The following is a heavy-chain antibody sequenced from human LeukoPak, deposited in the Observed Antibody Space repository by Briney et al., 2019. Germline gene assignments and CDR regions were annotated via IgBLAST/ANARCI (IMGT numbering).Heavy chain of an antibody. CDR2: IIPIFGTA. J-gene: IGHJ4*02. D-gene: IGHD5-12*01. CDR3: ARAYSGYDSFLCFDY. Sequence: ASVKVSCKASGGTFSSYAISWVRQAPGQGLEWMGGIIPIFGTANYAQKFQGRVTITTDESTSTAYMELSSLRSEDTAVYYCARAYSGYDSFLCFDYWGQGTLVTVSS. CDR1: GGTFSSYA. V-gene: IGHV1-69*05.